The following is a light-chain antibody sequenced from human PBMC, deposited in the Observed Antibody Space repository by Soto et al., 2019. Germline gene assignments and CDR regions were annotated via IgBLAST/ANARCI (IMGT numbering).Light chain of an antibody. V-gene: IGKV1-17*01. J-gene: IGKJ4*01. CDR2: AAS. CDR1: QDISDD. Sequence: IQMTQSPSSLSASVGDRVTITCRASQDISDDVGWYQKTPGKAPKILIYAASTLQSGVPSRFSGSGSGTEFNLTISRLQTEDFATYECQQLNSYTLTFGGGTKVDIK. CDR3: QQLNSYTLT.